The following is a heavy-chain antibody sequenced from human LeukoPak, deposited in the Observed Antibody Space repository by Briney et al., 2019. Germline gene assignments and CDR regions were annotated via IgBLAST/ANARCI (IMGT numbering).Heavy chain of an antibody. Sequence: TSQTLSLTCAVSGGSISSGGYSGSWIRQPPGKGLEWIEYIYHSGSTYYNPSLKSRVTISVDRSKNQFSLKLSSVTAADTAVYYCACLGYCNRVRLGSWGRGTAVTVSS. CDR3: ACLGYCNRVRLGS. V-gene: IGHV4-30-2*01. CDR2: IYHSGST. D-gene: IGHD2/OR15-2a*01. J-gene: IGHJ4*02. CDR1: GGSISSGGYS.